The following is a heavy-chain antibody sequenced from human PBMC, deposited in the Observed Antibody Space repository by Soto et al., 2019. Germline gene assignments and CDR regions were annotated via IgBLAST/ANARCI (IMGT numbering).Heavy chain of an antibody. V-gene: IGHV3-23*01. J-gene: IGHJ4*02. Sequence: GGSLRLSCAASGFTFSSYAMSWVRQAPGKGLEWVSAISGSGGSTYYADSVKGRFTISRDNSKNTLYLQMNSLRAEDTAVYYCAKDLYRIQRGLGQPTRVQGFDYWGQGTLVTVSS. CDR1: GFTFSSYA. CDR3: AKDLYRIQRGLGQPTRVQGFDY. CDR2: ISGSGGST. D-gene: IGHD5-18*01.